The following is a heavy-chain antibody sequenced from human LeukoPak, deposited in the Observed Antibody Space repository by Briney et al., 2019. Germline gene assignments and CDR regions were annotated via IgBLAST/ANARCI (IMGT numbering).Heavy chain of an antibody. J-gene: IGHJ6*03. V-gene: IGHV1-8*01. CDR2: MNPNSGNT. D-gene: IGHD6-13*01. Sequence: SVKVSCKASGYTFTSYDINAVRQATREGLEWIVWMNPNSGNTSYAHNFQGRVTMTRNTSRTTAPMERGSLRSEDPAVFYCARKFGSSSWFNNYYYYYTMDVWGKGTTVTVSS. CDR1: GYTFTSYD. CDR3: ARKFGSSSWFNNYYYYYTMDV.